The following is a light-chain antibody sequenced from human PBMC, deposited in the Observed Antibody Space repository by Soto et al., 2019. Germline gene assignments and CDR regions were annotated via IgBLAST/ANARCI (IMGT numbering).Light chain of an antibody. J-gene: IGKJ2*01. CDR3: QQRTNWPYT. V-gene: IGKV3-11*01. CDR1: QSVSSY. CDR2: DAS. Sequence: EIVLTQSPVTLSFSPGERATLSCRASQSVSSYLAWFQQKPGQAPRLLIYDASNRATGTPARFSGSGSGTDFTLTISSLEPEDFAVYYCQQRTNWPYTFGQGTKREI.